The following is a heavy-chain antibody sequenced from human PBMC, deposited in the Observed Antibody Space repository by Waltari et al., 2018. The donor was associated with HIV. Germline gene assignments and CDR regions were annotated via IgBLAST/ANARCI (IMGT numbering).Heavy chain of an antibody. CDR1: GFTFSSYW. J-gene: IGHJ6*02. CDR2: SNTDGRST. D-gene: IGHD2-2*02. CDR3: ARGGHCSGISCYTGDYSYGLDV. Sequence: EVQLVESGGGLVQPGGSLRLSCAASGFTFSSYWIHWVRQAPGKGLVWVSRSNTDGRSTSYADSVKGRFTISRDNAKNTLYLQMNSLRAEDTAVYYCARGGHCSGISCYTGDYSYGLDVWGQGTTVTVSS. V-gene: IGHV3-74*01.